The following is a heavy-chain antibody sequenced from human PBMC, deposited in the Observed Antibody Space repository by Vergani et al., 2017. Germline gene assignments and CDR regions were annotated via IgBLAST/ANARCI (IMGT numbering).Heavy chain of an antibody. D-gene: IGHD6-6*01. Sequence: QVQLVQSGAEVKKPGSSVKVSCKASGGTFSSYAISWVRQAPGQGLEWMGRIIPILGIANYEQKFQCRVTITADKSTSTAYMELSSLRSEDTAVYYCARGRSPEYSSSFDYWGQGTLVTVSS. V-gene: IGHV1-69*04. CDR3: ARGRSPEYSSSFDY. CDR2: IIPILGIA. J-gene: IGHJ4*02. CDR1: GGTFSSYA.